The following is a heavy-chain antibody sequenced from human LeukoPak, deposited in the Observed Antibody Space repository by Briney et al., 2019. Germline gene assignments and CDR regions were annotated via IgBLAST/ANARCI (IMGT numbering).Heavy chain of an antibody. CDR3: ARGPYYYDSSGLAGGDY. CDR2: ISAYNGNT. CDR1: GYTFTSYG. V-gene: IGHV1-18*01. J-gene: IGHJ4*02. Sequence: ASVKVSCKASGYTFTSYGFSWVRQAPGQGLEWMGWISAYNGNTNYAQKLQGRVTMTTDTSTSTAYMELSSLRSEDTAVYYCARGPYYYDSSGLAGGDYWGQGTLVTVSS. D-gene: IGHD3-22*01.